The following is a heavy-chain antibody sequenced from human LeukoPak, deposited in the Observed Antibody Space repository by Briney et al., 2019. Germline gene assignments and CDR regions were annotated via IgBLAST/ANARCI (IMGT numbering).Heavy chain of an antibody. V-gene: IGHV1-3*01. J-gene: IGHJ5*02. D-gene: IGHD6-19*01. CDR2: ISAGNGNT. CDR1: GYTFTSYA. CDR3: ARCAPPDSSGWYFVGWFDP. Sequence: GASVKVSCKASGYTFTSYAMHWVRQAPGQRLEWMGWISAGNGNTKYSQKFQGRVTITRDTSASTAYMELSSLRSEDTAVYYCARCAPPDSSGWYFVGWFDPWGQGTLVTVSS.